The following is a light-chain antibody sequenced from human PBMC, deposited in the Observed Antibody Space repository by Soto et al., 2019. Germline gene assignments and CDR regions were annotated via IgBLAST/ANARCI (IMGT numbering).Light chain of an antibody. CDR1: RSDIGGSNY. J-gene: IGLJ1*01. CDR3: ISYTGSSTSYV. Sequence: QSALTQPASVSGSPGQSITISCSGTRSDIGGSNYVAWYQHFPGKTPKLLIYGVSNRASGVSSRFSGSKSGNTASLTISGLQAEDEADYYCISYTGSSTSYVFGSGTKLTVL. V-gene: IGLV2-14*01. CDR2: GVS.